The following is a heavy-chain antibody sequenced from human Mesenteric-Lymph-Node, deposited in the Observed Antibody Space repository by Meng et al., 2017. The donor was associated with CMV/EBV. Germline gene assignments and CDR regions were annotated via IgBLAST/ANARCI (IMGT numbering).Heavy chain of an antibody. V-gene: IGHV3-23*01. CDR2: ISDTGDKT. CDR1: GFIFRAYA. D-gene: IGHD1-1*01. CDR3: ASFKEQLVGGTYWYFDL. J-gene: IGHJ2*01. Sequence: GESLKISCAASGFIFRAYAMSWVRQAPGKGLEWLSGISDTGDKTYYADFVKGRFSISRDSSRNTLYLQMNSLRAEDTALYYCASFKEQLVGGTYWYFDLWGRGTLVTVSS.